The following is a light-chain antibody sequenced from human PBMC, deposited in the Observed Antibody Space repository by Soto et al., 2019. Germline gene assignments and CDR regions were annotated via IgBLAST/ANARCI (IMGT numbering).Light chain of an antibody. Sequence: QSALTQPASVSGSPGQSITISCTGTSSDVGGYNYVSWYQQHPGKAPKLMIYDVSNRPSGVSIRFSGSKSVNTASLTISGRQAEDEADYYCSSYTSSSTVVFGGGTKVTVL. J-gene: IGLJ2*01. CDR2: DVS. V-gene: IGLV2-14*01. CDR3: SSYTSSSTVV. CDR1: SSDVGGYNY.